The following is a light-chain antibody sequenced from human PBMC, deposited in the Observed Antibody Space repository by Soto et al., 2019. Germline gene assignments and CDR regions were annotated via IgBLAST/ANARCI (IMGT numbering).Light chain of an antibody. CDR3: SSYTSSSTLV. J-gene: IGLJ2*01. V-gene: IGLV2-14*01. Sequence: QSALTQPASVSGSPGQSITISCTATSSDVGGYNYVSWSQQYPGKAPKLMIYEVINRPSGVSNRFSGSKSGNTASLIISGLQAEDEADYYCSSYTSSSTLVFGGGTKLTVL. CDR1: SSDVGGYNY. CDR2: EVI.